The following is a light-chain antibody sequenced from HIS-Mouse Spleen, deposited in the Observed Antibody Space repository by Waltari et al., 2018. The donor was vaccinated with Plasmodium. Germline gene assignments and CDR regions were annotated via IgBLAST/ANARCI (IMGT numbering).Light chain of an antibody. CDR3: QQYNNPRTT. CDR1: QSVSSN. CDR2: GAS. V-gene: IGKV3-15*01. J-gene: IGKJ2*01. Sequence: EIVMTQSPATLSVSPGERATLSCRASQSVSSNVAWYQQKPGQAPRLLIYGASTRTTGMPARFSGSGSGEEVTLTISSLQSEEFAVYYCQQYNNPRTTFGQGTKLEIK.